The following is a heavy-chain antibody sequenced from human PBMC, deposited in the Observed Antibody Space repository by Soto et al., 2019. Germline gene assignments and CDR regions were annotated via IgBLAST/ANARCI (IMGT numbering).Heavy chain of an antibody. CDR1: GFTVSSNY. V-gene: IGHV3-23*01. CDR2: ISGSGGST. CDR3: AKVKYFDWAYFDY. J-gene: IGHJ4*02. Sequence: PGGSLRLSCAASGFTVSSNYMSWVRQAPGKGLEWVSAISGSGGSTYYADSVKGRFTTSRDNSKNTLYLQMNSLRAEDTAVYYCAKVKYFDWAYFDYWGQGTLVTVSS. D-gene: IGHD3-9*01.